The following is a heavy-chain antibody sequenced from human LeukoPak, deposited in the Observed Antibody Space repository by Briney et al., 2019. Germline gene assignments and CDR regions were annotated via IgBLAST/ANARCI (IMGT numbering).Heavy chain of an antibody. V-gene: IGHV4-34*01. CDR3: ARGRITMVRGAPLWFDP. CDR1: GGSISSYY. J-gene: IGHJ5*02. CDR2: INHSGST. Sequence: QPSETLSLTCTVSGGSISSYYWSWIRQPPGKGLEWIGEINHSGSTNYNSSLKSRVTISVDTSKNQFSLKLSSVTAADTAVYYCARGRITMVRGAPLWFDPWGQGTLVTVSS. D-gene: IGHD3-10*01.